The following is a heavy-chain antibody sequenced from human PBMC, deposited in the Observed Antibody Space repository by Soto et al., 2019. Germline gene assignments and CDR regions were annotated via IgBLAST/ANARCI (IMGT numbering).Heavy chain of an antibody. D-gene: IGHD1-7*01. Sequence: PETLSLTCIVSAGSISSRSYCWGWIRQPQGKGLEWIGSIYYSGSTYYKPSLKSRVTISVDTSKNQFSLKLSSVTAADTAVYYCARAKVNWNYGLGYYGMAVWGQGTTVTVSS. V-gene: IGHV4-39*01. CDR3: ARAKVNWNYGLGYYGMAV. J-gene: IGHJ6*02. CDR1: AGSISSRSYC. CDR2: IYYSGST.